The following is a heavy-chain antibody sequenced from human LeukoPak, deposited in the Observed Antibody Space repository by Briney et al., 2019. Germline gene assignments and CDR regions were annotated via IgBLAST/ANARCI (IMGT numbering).Heavy chain of an antibody. CDR2: IKQDGSEK. CDR1: GFTFSSYW. CDR3: ARFGSTRQLPYGDYVGY. V-gene: IGHV3-7*01. D-gene: IGHD4-17*01. Sequence: GGSLRLSCAASGFTFSSYWMGWVRQAPGKGLEWVANIKQDGSEKYYVDSVKGRFTISRDNAKNSLYLQMNSLRAEDTAVYYCARFGSTRQLPYGDYVGYWGQGTLVTVSS. J-gene: IGHJ4*02.